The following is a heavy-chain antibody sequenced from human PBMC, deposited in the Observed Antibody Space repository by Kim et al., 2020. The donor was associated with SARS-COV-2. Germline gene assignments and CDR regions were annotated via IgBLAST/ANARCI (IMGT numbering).Heavy chain of an antibody. V-gene: IGHV3-21*01. J-gene: IGHJ4*01. CDR1: GLTFNGYT. Sequence: GGSLRLSCAASGLTFNGYTVSWVRQAPGKGLEWVSSITWDSRYMYYSDSVRGRFAISRDNAKNSLSLQMNSLGVEDTAVYYCARGWFGQVGDFWGQGTLV. D-gene: IGHD3-10*01. CDR3: ARGWFGQVGDF. CDR2: ITWDSRYM.